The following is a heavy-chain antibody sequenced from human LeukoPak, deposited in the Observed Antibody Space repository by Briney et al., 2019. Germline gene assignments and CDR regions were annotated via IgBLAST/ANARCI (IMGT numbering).Heavy chain of an antibody. V-gene: IGHV4-4*08. J-gene: IGHJ4*02. CDR2: IYSSGST. CDR1: GGSISSYY. D-gene: IGHD2-15*01. Sequence: SETLSLTCTVSGGSISSYYWSWIRQPPGKGLEWIGYIYSSGSTNYNPSLKSRVTIFVDTSKNQFSLRLSSVTAADTAVYYCARYAVATDAEYFDYWGQGTLVTVSS. CDR3: ARYAVATDAEYFDY.